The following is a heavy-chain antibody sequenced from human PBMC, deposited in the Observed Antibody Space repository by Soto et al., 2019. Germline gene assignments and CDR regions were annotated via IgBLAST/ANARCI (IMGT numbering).Heavy chain of an antibody. CDR3: ASMGRYCGRGTCSDY. D-gene: IGHD2-15*01. CDR1: GFTFSLYA. J-gene: IGHJ4*02. Sequence: EVQLLESGGGLAQPGGSLRLSCAASGFTFSLYAMSWVRQAPGKGLEWVTGISVSGASTYYADSVKGRFTISRDNSKNTVQLLMNSLRAEDTALYYCASMGRYCGRGTCSDYWGQGTLVTVSS. V-gene: IGHV3-23*01. CDR2: ISVSGAST.